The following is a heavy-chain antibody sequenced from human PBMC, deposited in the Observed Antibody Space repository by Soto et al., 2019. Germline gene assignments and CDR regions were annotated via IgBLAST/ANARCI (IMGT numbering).Heavy chain of an antibody. CDR1: SGSISNHY. J-gene: IGHJ6*02. CDR2: IYSTGST. Sequence: PSETLSLTCSVSSGSISNHYWSWIRQPAGRGLEWIGRIYSTGSTNYNPSLQSRVTMSVDTSKNQIFLKLSFVTAADTAVYFCAREKDYYHSAMDVWGQGTTVTVSS. CDR3: AREKDYYHSAMDV. V-gene: IGHV4-4*07.